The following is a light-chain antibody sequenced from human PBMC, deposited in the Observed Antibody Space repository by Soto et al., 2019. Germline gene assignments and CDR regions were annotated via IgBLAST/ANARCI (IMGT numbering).Light chain of an antibody. CDR2: ATS. CDR1: QCIAPY. J-gene: IGKJ4*01. Sequence: DVQMTQSPSSLSAFVGDRVTITCRASQCIAPYLAWFQQKPGKVPKLLIYATSTLQSGVPYRFSGSGYVTDITLNISSLQPEDVATYYCHKYNTAPLTFGGGTKVEIK. V-gene: IGKV1-27*01. CDR3: HKYNTAPLT.